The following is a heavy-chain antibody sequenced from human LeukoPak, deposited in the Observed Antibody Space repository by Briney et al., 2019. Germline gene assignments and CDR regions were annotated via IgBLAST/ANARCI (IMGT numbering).Heavy chain of an antibody. J-gene: IGHJ5*02. CDR2: INHSGST. CDR1: GGSFSGYY. D-gene: IGHD3-9*01. V-gene: IGHV4-34*01. CDR3: ARGLGVLRYFDWLPPRGWFDP. Sequence: SETLSLTCAVYGGSFSGYYWSWIRQPPGEGLEWIGEINHSGSTSYNPSLKSRVTISVDTSKSQFSLKLSSVTAADTAVYYCARGLGVLRYFDWLPPRGWFDPWGQGTLVTVSS.